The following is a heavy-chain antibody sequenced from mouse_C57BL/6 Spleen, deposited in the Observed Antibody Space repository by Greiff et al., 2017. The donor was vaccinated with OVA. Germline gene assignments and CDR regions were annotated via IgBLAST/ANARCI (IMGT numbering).Heavy chain of an antibody. Sequence: QVQLQQPGTELVKPGASVKLSCKASGYTFTSYWMHWVKQRPGQGLEWIGNINPSNGGTNYNEKFKSKATLTVDKSSSTAYMQLSSLTSEDSAVSYCEREPPGSPSYWYFEVWGTGTTVTVSS. D-gene: IGHD1-1*01. V-gene: IGHV1-53*01. J-gene: IGHJ1*03. CDR3: EREPPGSPSYWYFEV. CDR1: GYTFTSYW. CDR2: INPSNGGT.